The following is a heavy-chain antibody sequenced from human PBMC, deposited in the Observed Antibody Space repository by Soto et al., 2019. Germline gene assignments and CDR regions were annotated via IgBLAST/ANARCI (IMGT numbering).Heavy chain of an antibody. CDR3: ARGYWTDAFDI. CDR2: IYYSGTT. Sequence: QVLLQESGPGLVKPSETLSLTCSVSGGSISSYYWTWIRQPPGKGLEWIGYIYYSGTTNYNPSLKSRVPMSVATSKNQFSLNLSSVTAADTAVYYCARGYWTDAFDIWGQGTLVTVSS. CDR1: GGSISSYY. J-gene: IGHJ3*02. D-gene: IGHD2-8*02. V-gene: IGHV4-59*01.